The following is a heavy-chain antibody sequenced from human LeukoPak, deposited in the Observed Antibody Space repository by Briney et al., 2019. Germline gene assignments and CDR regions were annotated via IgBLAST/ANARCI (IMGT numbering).Heavy chain of an antibody. CDR2: ISGSGEST. CDR1: GFTFSSYA. J-gene: IGHJ4*02. Sequence: GGCLRLSCAASGFTFSSYAMSWVRQAPGKGRGWVSVISGSGESTNYATYLKGRFSISKDNSKNMLYLQMNSLRAEATAVYYCAKDGSGSYWQLYFDYWGQGTLVAVSS. CDR3: AKDGSGSYWQLYFDY. D-gene: IGHD3-10*01. V-gene: IGHV3-23*01.